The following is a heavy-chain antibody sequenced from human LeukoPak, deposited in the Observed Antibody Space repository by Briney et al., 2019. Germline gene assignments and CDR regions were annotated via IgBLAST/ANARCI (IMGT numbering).Heavy chain of an antibody. CDR1: GFTFRSYS. J-gene: IGHJ3*02. CDR3: ASWSAAADAFDI. D-gene: IGHD6-13*01. CDR2: ISTSSATV. V-gene: IGHV3-48*04. Sequence: GGSLRLSCAASGFTFRSYSMNWVRQAPGKGLEWVSYISTSSATVYYADSVKGRFTISRDNAKNSLYLQMNSLRAEDTAVYYCASWSAAADAFDIWGQGTMVTVSS.